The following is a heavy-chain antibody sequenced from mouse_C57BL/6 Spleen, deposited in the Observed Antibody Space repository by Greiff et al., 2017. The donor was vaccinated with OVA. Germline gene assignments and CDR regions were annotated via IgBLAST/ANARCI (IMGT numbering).Heavy chain of an antibody. CDR1: GFSLTSYG. Sequence: QVQLQQSGPGLVQPSQSLSITCTVSGFSLTSYGVHWVRQSPGKGLEWLGVIWRGGSTDYNAAFMSRLSITKDNSKSQVFFKMNSLQADDTAIYSCAKNGGYYGSSPYAMDYWGQGTSVTVSS. D-gene: IGHD1-1*01. J-gene: IGHJ4*01. CDR2: IWRGGST. CDR3: AKNGGYYGSSPYAMDY. V-gene: IGHV2-5*01.